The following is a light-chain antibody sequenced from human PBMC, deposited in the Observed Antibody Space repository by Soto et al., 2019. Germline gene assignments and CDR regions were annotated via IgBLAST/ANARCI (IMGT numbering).Light chain of an antibody. CDR3: CSRP. CDR2: EVA. CDR1: STDTATYDL. V-gene: IGLV2-23*02. J-gene: IGLJ2*01. Sequence: QSALTQPASVSGSPGQSITISCTGTSTDTATYDLVSWYQQHPGKAPQLIIYEVAKRPSGVSARFSGSQSGDTASLTISGLQAADEAYYYCCSRPFGGGTQLTVL.